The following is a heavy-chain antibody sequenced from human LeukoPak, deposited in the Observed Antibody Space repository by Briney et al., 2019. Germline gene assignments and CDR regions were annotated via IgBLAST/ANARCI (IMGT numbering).Heavy chain of an antibody. D-gene: IGHD5-24*01. V-gene: IGHV1-46*01. CDR2: INPSGGST. CDR3: ARLRDGYNDAYDI. CDR1: GFTFTNYN. Sequence: ASVKVSCKASGFTFTNYNMHWVRQAPGQGLEWMGIINPSGGSTNCAQNFQARVTMTRDTSTSTVYMELSSLRSEDTAVYYCARLRDGYNDAYDIWGQGTMVTVPS. J-gene: IGHJ3*02.